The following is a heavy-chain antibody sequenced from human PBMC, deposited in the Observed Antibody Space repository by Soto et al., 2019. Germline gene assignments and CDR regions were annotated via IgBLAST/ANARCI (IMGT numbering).Heavy chain of an antibody. CDR3: ARSLGELLGGPLDY. V-gene: IGHV3-7*01. CDR1: GFTFSSYW. D-gene: IGHD3-10*01. CDR2: IKQDGSEK. J-gene: IGHJ4*02. Sequence: EVQLVESGGGLVQPGGSLRLSCAASGFTFSSYWMSWVRQAPGKGLEWVANIKQDGSEKYYVDSVKGRFTISRDNAKNSLYLQMNSLRAEDTAVYYCARSLGELLGGPLDYWGQGTLVTVSS.